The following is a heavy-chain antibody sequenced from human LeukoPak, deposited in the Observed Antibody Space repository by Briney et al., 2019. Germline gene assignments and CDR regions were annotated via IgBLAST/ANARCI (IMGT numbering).Heavy chain of an antibody. CDR3: ARDYASDY. J-gene: IGHJ4*02. CDR1: GFSLSSYE. V-gene: IGHV3-48*03. CDR2: ISRSGDTI. Sequence: GGSLRLSCEASGFSLSSYEMNWVRQAPGKGLEWVSYISRSGDTIYFADSVKGRFTISRDNAKNSLYLQMSSLRAEDTAVYYCARDYASDYWGQGTLVTVSS. D-gene: IGHD3-10*01.